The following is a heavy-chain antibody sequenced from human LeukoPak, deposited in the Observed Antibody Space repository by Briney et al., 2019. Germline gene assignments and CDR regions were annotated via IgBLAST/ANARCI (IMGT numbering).Heavy chain of an antibody. J-gene: IGHJ6*03. Sequence: GGSLRLSCAASGFTFDDYGMSWVRQAPGKGLEWVSGINWNGGSTGYADSVKGRFTISRDNAKNSLYLQMNSLRAEDTAVYYCARSPGSSFFSYYYYYYMDVWGKGTTVTVSS. CDR2: INWNGGST. V-gene: IGHV3-20*04. D-gene: IGHD6-13*01. CDR1: GFTFDDYG. CDR3: ARSPGSSFFSYYYYYYMDV.